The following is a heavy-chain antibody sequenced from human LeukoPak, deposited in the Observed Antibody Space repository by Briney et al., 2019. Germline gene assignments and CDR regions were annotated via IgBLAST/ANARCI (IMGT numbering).Heavy chain of an antibody. D-gene: IGHD1-26*01. J-gene: IGHJ6*02. CDR2: IYCGGST. CDR3: ARFLVGASYYYYGMDV. Sequence: GGSLRLSCAASGFTVSSNYMSWVRQAPGKGLEWVSVIYCGGSTYYADSVKGRFTISRDNSKNTLYLQMNSLRAEDTAVYYCARFLVGASYYYYGMDVWGQGTTVTVSS. CDR1: GFTVSSNY. V-gene: IGHV3-66*02.